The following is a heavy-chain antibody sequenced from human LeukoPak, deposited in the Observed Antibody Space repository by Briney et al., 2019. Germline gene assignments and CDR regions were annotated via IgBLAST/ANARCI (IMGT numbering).Heavy chain of an antibody. V-gene: IGHV3-23*01. CDR1: GFTVSSFG. D-gene: IGHD5-18*01. Sequence: QPGGSLRLSCAASGFTVSSFGMSWVRQAPGKGLEWVSAISGGAYSTYYADSVKGRFTISRDNSKNTLYLQMNSLRAEDTAVYYCAKARAGLQLWLLGYWGQGTLVTVSS. CDR3: AKARAGLQLWLLGY. J-gene: IGHJ4*02. CDR2: ISGGAYST.